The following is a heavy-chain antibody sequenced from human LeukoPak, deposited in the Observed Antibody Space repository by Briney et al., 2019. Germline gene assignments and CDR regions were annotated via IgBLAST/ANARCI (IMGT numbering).Heavy chain of an antibody. J-gene: IGHJ4*02. V-gene: IGHV3-21*01. D-gene: IGHD3-16*01. CDR2: ISSSSSYI. CDR3: ARDGTLHLGYDYVGSIDY. Sequence: PGGSLRLSCAASGFTFSSYSMNWVRQAPGKGLEWVSSISSSSSYIYYADSVKGRFTISRDNAKNSLYLQMNSLRAEDTAVYYSARDGTLHLGYDYVGSIDYWGQGTLVTVSS. CDR1: GFTFSSYS.